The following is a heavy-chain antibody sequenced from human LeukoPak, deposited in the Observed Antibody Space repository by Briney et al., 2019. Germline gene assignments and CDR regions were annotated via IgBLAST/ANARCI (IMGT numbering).Heavy chain of an antibody. J-gene: IGHJ4*02. CDR2: IYYSGST. CDR1: GGSVSPYY. D-gene: IGHD4/OR15-4a*01. CDR3: AGGGGNYHSYYFDY. V-gene: IGHV4-59*02. Sequence: SETLSLTCTGSGGSVSPYYWSWIRQPPGKGLEWIGYIYYSGSTNYNPSLMSRLTISVDTSKNQFSLKLSSVTAADTAVYYCAGGGGNYHSYYFDYWGQVSLGTVSS.